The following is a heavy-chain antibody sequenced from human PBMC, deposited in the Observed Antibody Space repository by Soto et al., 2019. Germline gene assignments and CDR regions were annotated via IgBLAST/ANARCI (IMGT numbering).Heavy chain of an antibody. D-gene: IGHD3-10*01. CDR3: ASAGYYGSGILL. J-gene: IGHJ4*02. V-gene: IGHV3-48*02. CDR2: ISSSSSTI. Sequence: EVQLVESGGGLVQPGGSLRLSRAASGFTFNSYSMNWVRQAPGKGLEWVSCISSSSSTIYYADSVKGRLTISRDSAKNSLYLQITSLRDEDTAVYYCASAGYYGSGILLWGQGTLVTVSS. CDR1: GFTFNSYS.